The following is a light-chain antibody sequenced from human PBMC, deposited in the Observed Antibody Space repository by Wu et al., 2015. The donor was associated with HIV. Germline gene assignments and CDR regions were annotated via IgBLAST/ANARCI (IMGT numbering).Light chain of an antibody. CDR1: EGVDKN. CDR3: QQYNYWPPWT. V-gene: IGKV3-15*01. CDR2: DAS. Sequence: EIVMTQSPATLSVSPGERATLSCRASEGVDKNLAWYQQKPGRAPRLLIHDASVRAAGIPARFTGSGSWTQFTLTINNIQSDDFAIYFCQQYNYWPPWTFGQGTKVE. J-gene: IGKJ1*01.